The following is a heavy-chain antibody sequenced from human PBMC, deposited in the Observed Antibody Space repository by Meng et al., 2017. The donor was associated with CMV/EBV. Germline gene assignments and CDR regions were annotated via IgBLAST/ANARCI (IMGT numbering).Heavy chain of an antibody. D-gene: IGHD2-2*01. J-gene: IGHJ6*02. Sequence: GGSLRLSCVASGFTFSSYAMHWVRQAPGKGLEWVAVVWYDGSNKYYADSVKGRFTISRDNSKNTLYLQINSLRAEDTGVYYCAKNLVVPVATPYYYYGMDVWGQGTTVTVSS. CDR3: AKNLVVPVATPYYYYGMDV. CDR2: VWYDGSNK. V-gene: IGHV3-33*06. CDR1: GFTFSSYA.